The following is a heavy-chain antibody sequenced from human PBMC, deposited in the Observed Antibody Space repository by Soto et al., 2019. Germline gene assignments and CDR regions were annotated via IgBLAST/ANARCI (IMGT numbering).Heavy chain of an antibody. Sequence: ASVKVSCKASGYTFTSYDINWVRQATGQGLEWMGWMNPNSGNTGYAQKFQGRVTMTRNTSISTAYMELSSLRSEDTAVYYCARGFIVRGVIIRYYYYYMDVWGKGTTVTVSS. J-gene: IGHJ6*03. V-gene: IGHV1-8*01. D-gene: IGHD3-10*01. CDR1: GYTFTSYD. CDR3: ARGFIVRGVIIRYYYYYMDV. CDR2: MNPNSGNT.